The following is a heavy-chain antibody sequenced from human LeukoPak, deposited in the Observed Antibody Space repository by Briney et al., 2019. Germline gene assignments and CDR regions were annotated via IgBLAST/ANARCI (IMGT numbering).Heavy chain of an antibody. Sequence: ERSLRLSCAASGFTFSIYAMHWVRQAPGKGLEWVAVISYDGSNKYYADSVKGRFTISRDDSKNTLYLQMNSLRAEDTAVYYCTGDVYSSSLDYFDYWGQGTLVTVSS. V-gene: IGHV3-30-3*01. D-gene: IGHD6-6*01. CDR3: TGDVYSSSLDYFDY. J-gene: IGHJ4*02. CDR2: ISYDGSNK. CDR1: GFTFSIYA.